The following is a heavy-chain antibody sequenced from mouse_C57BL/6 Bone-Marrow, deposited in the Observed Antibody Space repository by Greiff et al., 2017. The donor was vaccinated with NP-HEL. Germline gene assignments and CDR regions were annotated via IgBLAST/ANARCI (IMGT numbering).Heavy chain of an antibody. Sequence: EVKLVESGGGLVQPGGSLKLSCAASGFTFSDYYMYWVRQTPEKRLEWVAYISNGGGSTYYPDTVKGRFTISRDNAKNTLYLQMSRLKSEDTAMYYCARQGLTTVVVDYWGQGTTLTVSS. V-gene: IGHV5-12*01. CDR3: ARQGLTTVVVDY. CDR2: ISNGGGST. CDR1: GFTFSDYY. D-gene: IGHD1-1*01. J-gene: IGHJ2*01.